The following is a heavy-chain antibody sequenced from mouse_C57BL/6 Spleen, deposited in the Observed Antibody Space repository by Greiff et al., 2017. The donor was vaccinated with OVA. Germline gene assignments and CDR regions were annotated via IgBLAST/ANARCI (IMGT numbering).Heavy chain of an antibody. J-gene: IGHJ3*01. CDR3: ARGGGYGPWFAY. D-gene: IGHD1-1*02. CDR1: GYSITSGYY. V-gene: IGHV3-6*01. CDR2: ISYDGSN. Sequence: ESGPGLVKPSQSLSLTCSVTGYSITSGYYWNWIRQFPGNKLEWMGYISYDGSNNYNPSLKNRISITRDTSKNQFFLKLNSVTTEDTATYYCARGGGYGPWFAYWGQGTLVTVSA.